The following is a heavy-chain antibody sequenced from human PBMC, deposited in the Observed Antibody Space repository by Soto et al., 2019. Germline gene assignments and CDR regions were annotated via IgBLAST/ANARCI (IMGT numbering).Heavy chain of an antibody. CDR3: ARVGGQLFGDHGMDV. D-gene: IGHD3-10*01. CDR1: GYTFTTYE. CDR2: MSPSSGNT. V-gene: IGHV1-8*01. J-gene: IGHJ6*02. Sequence: QVQLVQSGAEVKKPGASVKVSCKASGYTFTTYEINWVRQVPGQGLEWMGWMSPSSGNTGYVDQFPGRVTMTTNTSMTTAYMELSSLRSEDTAVYYCARVGGQLFGDHGMDVWGQGTTVTVSS.